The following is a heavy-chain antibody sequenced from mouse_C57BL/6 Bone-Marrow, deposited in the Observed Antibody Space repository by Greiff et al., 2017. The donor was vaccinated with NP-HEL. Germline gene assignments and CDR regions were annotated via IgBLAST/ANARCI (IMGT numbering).Heavy chain of an antibody. CDR2: IYPRSGNT. CDR1: GYTFTSYG. V-gene: IGHV1-81*01. J-gene: IGHJ1*03. Sequence: QVQLQQSGAELARPGASVKLSCKASGYTFTSYGISWVKQRTGQGLEWIGEIYPRSGNTYYNEKFKGKATLTADKSSSTAYMELRSLTSEDSAVYFCAREYYGSNSYWYFDVWGTGTTVTVSS. D-gene: IGHD1-1*01. CDR3: AREYYGSNSYWYFDV.